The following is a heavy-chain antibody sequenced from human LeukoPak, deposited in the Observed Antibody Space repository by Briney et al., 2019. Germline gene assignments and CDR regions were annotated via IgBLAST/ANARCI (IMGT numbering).Heavy chain of an antibody. D-gene: IGHD6-13*01. CDR2: IYYRGST. CDR1: GGSISSSF. J-gene: IGHJ4*02. CDR3: ARDMGTGMAAAFDL. V-gene: IGHV4-59*12. Sequence: SETLSLTCTVSGGSISSSFWTWVRQPPGKGLDWIGYIYYRGSTNENPSLKSRVTMSVDTSKNQFSLRLSSVTAADTAVYYCARDMGTGMAAAFDLWGQGTLVTVSS.